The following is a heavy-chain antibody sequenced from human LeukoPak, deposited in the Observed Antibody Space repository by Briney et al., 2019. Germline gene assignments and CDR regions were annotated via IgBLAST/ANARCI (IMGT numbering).Heavy chain of an antibody. D-gene: IGHD2-15*01. Sequence: SETLSLTCTVSGGPISSYYWSWIRQPPGKGLEWIGYIYYSGSTNYNPSLKSRVTISVDTSKNQFSLKLSSVTAADTAVYYCAREILLLSQDAFDIWGQGTMVTVSS. V-gene: IGHV4-59*12. CDR1: GGPISSYY. J-gene: IGHJ3*02. CDR2: IYYSGST. CDR3: AREILLLSQDAFDI.